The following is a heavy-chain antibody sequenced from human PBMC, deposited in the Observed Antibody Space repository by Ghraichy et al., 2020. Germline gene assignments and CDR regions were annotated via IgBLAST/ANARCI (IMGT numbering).Heavy chain of an antibody. J-gene: IGHJ6*03. Sequence: GGSLRLSCAASGFTFSSYAMSWVRQAPGKGLEWVSTINAGGSGSFDADSVKGRFIISRDNSKNTRYLQGNSLRAEATAVYYCARDGHDTDYFYYMDVWGKGTAVTVSS. CDR1: GFTFSSYA. D-gene: IGHD3-22*01. CDR3: ARDGHDTDYFYYMDV. V-gene: IGHV3-23*01. CDR2: INAGGSGS.